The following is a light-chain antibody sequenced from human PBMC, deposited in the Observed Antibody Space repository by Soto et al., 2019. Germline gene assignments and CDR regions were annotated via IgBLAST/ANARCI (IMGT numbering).Light chain of an antibody. CDR1: SSDVGGYNY. CDR2: DVS. Sequence: QSVLTQPASASGSPGQSITISCTGTSSDVGGYNYVSWYQQHPGKAPKLMIYDVSNRPSGVSNRFSGSKSGNTASLTISGLQAEDEADYYCSSYTSSSTPIVFGTGTKLTVL. J-gene: IGLJ1*01. V-gene: IGLV2-14*01. CDR3: SSYTSSSTPIV.